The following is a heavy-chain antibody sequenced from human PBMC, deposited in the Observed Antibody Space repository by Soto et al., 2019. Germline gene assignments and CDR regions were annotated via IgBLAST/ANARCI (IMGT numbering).Heavy chain of an antibody. Sequence: QVHLVQSGAEVKKPGSSVKVSCKASGLTFSSSTLTWVRQAPGQGPEWMGGIIPFFGSVDYAQKFQDRVTISADVSXXKTYRELRSLRSEDTAVYYCARGHQYGGNSDAFEFWGQGTVVTVSS. D-gene: IGHD4-17*01. CDR2: IIPFFGSV. CDR3: ARGHQYGGNSDAFEF. V-gene: IGHV1-69*12. CDR1: GLTFSSST. J-gene: IGHJ3*01.